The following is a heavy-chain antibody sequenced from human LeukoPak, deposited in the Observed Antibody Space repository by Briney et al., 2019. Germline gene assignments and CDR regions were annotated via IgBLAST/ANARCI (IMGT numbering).Heavy chain of an antibody. V-gene: IGHV4-59*01. CDR3: ARDRRSSGWYTYDKYYHMDV. CDR1: GGSISSYF. D-gene: IGHD6-19*01. CDR2: MHHSGSA. J-gene: IGHJ6*03. Sequence: SETLSLTCTVSGGSISSYFWSWVRQSPGKGLEWIGFMHHSGSANSNPSLKSRVTISMDTSKNQFSLKMSSVTAADTAVYYCARDRRSSGWYTYDKYYHMDVWGKGTTVTVSS.